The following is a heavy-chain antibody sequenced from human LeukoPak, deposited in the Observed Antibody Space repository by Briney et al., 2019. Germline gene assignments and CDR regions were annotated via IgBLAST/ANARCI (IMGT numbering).Heavy chain of an antibody. CDR2: IYTSGST. CDR1: GGSISSYY. D-gene: IGHD6-13*01. CDR3: ARRLGSSWYEAFDI. Sequence: PSETLFLTCTVSGGSISSYYWSWIRQPAGKGLEWIGRIYTSGSTNYNPSLKSRVTMSVDTSKNQFSLKLSSVTAADTAVYYCARRLGSSWYEAFDIWGQGTMVTVSS. J-gene: IGHJ3*02. V-gene: IGHV4-4*07.